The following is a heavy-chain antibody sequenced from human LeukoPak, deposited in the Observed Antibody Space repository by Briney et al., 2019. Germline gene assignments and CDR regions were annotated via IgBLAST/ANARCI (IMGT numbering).Heavy chain of an antibody. D-gene: IGHD2-15*01. Sequence: GALRLSCAASGFTFSSYAMSWVRQAPGKWLEWVSAISGSGGSTYYADSVKGRFTISRDNSKNTLYLQMNSLRAEDTAVCYCATKFLGYCSGGSCSVFDYWGQGTLVTVSS. CDR2: ISGSGGST. CDR3: ATKFLGYCSGGSCSVFDY. V-gene: IGHV3-23*01. J-gene: IGHJ4*02. CDR1: GFTFSSYA.